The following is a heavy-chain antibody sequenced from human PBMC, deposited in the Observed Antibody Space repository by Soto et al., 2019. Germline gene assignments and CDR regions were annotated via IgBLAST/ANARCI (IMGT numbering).Heavy chain of an antibody. J-gene: IGHJ6*02. D-gene: IGHD3-22*01. CDR1: GYTFTGYY. CDR3: ATATMISTTPPYYYGMDV. CDR2: INTNTGNP. V-gene: IGHV7-4-1*01. Sequence: ASVKVSCKASGYTFTGYYMHWVRQAPGQRLEWMGWINTNTGNPTYAQGFTGRFVFSLDTSVSTAYLQICSLKAEDTAVYYCATATMISTTPPYYYGMDVWGQGTTVTVS.